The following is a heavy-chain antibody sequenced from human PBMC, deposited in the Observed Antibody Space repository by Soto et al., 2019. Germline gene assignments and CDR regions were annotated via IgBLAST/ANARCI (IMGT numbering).Heavy chain of an antibody. Sequence: QVQLVESGVGLVKPGGSLRLSCAASGFTFSDYYMSWIRQAPGKGLEWISYISSSAITIHYADAVKGRFTFSRDNAKNSLYLQMNRLRAEDTAVYYCARSRTGMYYFDYWGHRTLITVSS. CDR2: ISSSAITI. V-gene: IGHV3-11*01. D-gene: IGHD1-1*01. J-gene: IGHJ4*01. CDR1: GFTFSDYY. CDR3: ARSRTGMYYFDY.